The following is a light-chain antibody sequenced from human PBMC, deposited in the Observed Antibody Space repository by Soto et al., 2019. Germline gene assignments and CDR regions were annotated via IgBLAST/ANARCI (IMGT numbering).Light chain of an antibody. Sequence: EIVLTQSPGTLSLSPGERVTLSCRASQSVGNNYLGWYQQKPGQAPRLVIFNASRRPTGISDRFSGSGSGTDFTLTIRRLEPEDFAVYYCHQYANSPQTFGQGTRLEIK. V-gene: IGKV3-20*01. J-gene: IGKJ5*01. CDR2: NAS. CDR3: HQYANSPQT. CDR1: QSVGNNY.